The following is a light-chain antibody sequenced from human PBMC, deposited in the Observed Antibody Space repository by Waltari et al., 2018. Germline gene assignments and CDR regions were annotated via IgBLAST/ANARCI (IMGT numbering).Light chain of an antibody. Sequence: QSVLTQPPSVSGAPGQRVTISCTGSSSNIGAGYAVHWYQQLPGTAPKLLIYGNTNRPSGVPDRFSGSKSGTSASLAITGLQAEDEAYYYCQCYDSSLSGSVFGGGTKLTVL. V-gene: IGLV1-40*01. CDR1: SSNIGAGYA. CDR3: QCYDSSLSGSV. CDR2: GNT. J-gene: IGLJ3*02.